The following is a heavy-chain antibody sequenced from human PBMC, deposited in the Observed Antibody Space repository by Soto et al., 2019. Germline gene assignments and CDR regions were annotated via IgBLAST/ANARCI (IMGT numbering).Heavy chain of an antibody. V-gene: IGHV3-15*01. CDR3: ITAPLR. CDR1: GFTFSDAW. Sequence: QLVESGGGFVKPGMSLRLTCAASGFTFSDAWMTWVRQAPGKGLERVGLIRSQGDGGTADYAPPVRGRFTISRDDAQNMVYLHMDNLQAEDTAVYYCITAPLRWGRGTLDTVSS. CDR2: IRSQGDGGTA. J-gene: IGHJ4*02.